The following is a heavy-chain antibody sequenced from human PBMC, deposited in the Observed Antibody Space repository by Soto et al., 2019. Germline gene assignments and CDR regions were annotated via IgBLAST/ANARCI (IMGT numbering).Heavy chain of an antibody. V-gene: IGHV4-34*01. CDR1: GGSFSGYY. D-gene: IGHD6-13*01. CDR3: ARGSWGYSSSWYIDY. J-gene: IGHJ4*02. Sequence: SETQSLTCAVYGGSFSGYYWSWIRQPPGKGLEWIGEINHSGSTNYNPSLKSRVTISVDTSKNQFSLKLSSVTAADTAVYYCARGSWGYSSSWYIDYWGQGTLVTVSS. CDR2: INHSGST.